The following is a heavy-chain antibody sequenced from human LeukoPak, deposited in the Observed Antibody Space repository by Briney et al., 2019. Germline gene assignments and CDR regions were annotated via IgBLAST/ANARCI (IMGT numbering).Heavy chain of an antibody. D-gene: IGHD6-19*01. V-gene: IGHV4-34*01. J-gene: IGHJ6*03. Sequence: SETLSLTCAVYGGSFSGYYWSWIRQPPGKGLEWIGEINHSGSTNYNPSLKSRVTISVDTSKNQFSLKLSSVTAADTAVYYCARGAVAGYYYYMDVWGKGTTVTVSS. CDR1: GGSFSGYY. CDR3: ARGAVAGYYYYMDV. CDR2: INHSGST.